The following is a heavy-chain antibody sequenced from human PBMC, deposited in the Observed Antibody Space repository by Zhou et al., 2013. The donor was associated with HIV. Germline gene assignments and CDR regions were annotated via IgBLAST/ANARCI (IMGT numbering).Heavy chain of an antibody. Sequence: QVQLVQSGAEVKKPGSSVKVSCKASGGTFSSYAISWVRQAPGQGLEWMGGIIPIFGTANYAQKFQGRVTITTDESTSTAYMELSSLRSEDTAVYYCARAARSYDSSGYYYGGLDYWGQGTLVTVSS. CDR1: GGTFSSYA. J-gene: IGHJ4*02. V-gene: IGHV1-69*05. CDR3: ARAARSYDSSGYYYGGLDY. D-gene: IGHD3-22*01. CDR2: IIPIFGTA.